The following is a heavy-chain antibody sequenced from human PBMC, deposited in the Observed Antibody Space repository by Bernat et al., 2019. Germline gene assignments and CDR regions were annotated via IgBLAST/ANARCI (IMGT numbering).Heavy chain of an antibody. V-gene: IGHV3-74*01. CDR3: ARPVEMATISFDY. J-gene: IGHJ4*02. CDR1: GFSFSNYW. D-gene: IGHD5-24*01. CDR2: INSDGSST. Sequence: EVQLVESGGGLVQPGGSLRLSCAASGFSFSNYWMHWVRQAPGKGLAWVSHINSDGSSTSYADSVKGRFTISRDNAKNTLYLQMNSLRAEDTAVYYCARPVEMATISFDYWGQGTLVTVSS.